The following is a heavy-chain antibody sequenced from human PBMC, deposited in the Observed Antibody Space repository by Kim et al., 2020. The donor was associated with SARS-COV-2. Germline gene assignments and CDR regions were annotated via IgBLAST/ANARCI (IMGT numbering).Heavy chain of an antibody. J-gene: IGHJ5*02. V-gene: IGHV4-34*01. CDR2: INLSGST. CDR3: ARGYYGSGFNWFDP. Sequence: SETLSLTCRVYGGAFSAYYRSWFRQPPGKGLEWIGEINLSGSTNYNPSLKSRVTVSVDTSNNQFSLKLRSMTAADTAVYYCARGYYGSGFNWFDPWGQGTLVTVSS. CDR1: GGAFSAYY. D-gene: IGHD3-10*01.